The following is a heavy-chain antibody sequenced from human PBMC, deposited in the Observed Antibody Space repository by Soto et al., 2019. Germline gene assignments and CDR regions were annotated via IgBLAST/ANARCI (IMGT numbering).Heavy chain of an antibody. D-gene: IGHD3-3*01. CDR2: IYYSGST. CDR1: GGSISSYY. Sequence: SETLSLTCTVSGGSISSYYWSWIRQPPGKGLEWIGYIYYSGSTNYNPSLKSRVTISVDTSKNQFSLKLSSVTAADTAVYYCARADFWSGYRFDYWGQGTLVTVSS. CDR3: ARADFWSGYRFDY. J-gene: IGHJ4*02. V-gene: IGHV4-59*01.